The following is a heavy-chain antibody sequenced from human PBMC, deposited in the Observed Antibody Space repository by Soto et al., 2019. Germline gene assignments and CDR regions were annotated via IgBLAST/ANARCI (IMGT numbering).Heavy chain of an antibody. CDR3: ARDQPGYSYGYGLGY. CDR1: GFTFSSYS. V-gene: IGHV3-21*01. Sequence: EVQLVESGGGLVKPGGSLRLSCAASGFTFSSYSMNWVRQAPGKGLEWVSSISSSSSYIYYAGSVKGRFTISRDNAKNSLYLQMNSRSAEDTDVYSCARDQPGYSYGYGLGYWGQGTLVTVSS. D-gene: IGHD5-18*01. J-gene: IGHJ4*02. CDR2: ISSSSSYI.